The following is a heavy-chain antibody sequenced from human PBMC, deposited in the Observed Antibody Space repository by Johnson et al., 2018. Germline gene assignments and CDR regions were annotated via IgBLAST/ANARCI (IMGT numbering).Heavy chain of an antibody. CDR1: GFTFSSYA. CDR3: ARDGGATAYYYYYYMDG. D-gene: IGHD5-24*01. V-gene: IGHV3-30-3*01. J-gene: IGHJ6*03. CDR2: ISYDGSNK. Sequence: QVQLVESGGGVVQXGRSLRLSCAASGFTFSSYAMHWVRQAPGKGLEWVAVISYDGSNKYYADSVKGRFTISRDNSKNTLYLQMNSLRAEDTAVYYCARDGGATAYYYYYYMDGWGKGTTVTVSS.